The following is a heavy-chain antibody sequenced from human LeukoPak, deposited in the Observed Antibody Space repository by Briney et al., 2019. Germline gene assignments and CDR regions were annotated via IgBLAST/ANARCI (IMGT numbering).Heavy chain of an antibody. Sequence: GGSLRLSCAASGFTFITYWMSWVRQAPGKGLEWVANIKQDGSEKYYVDSVKGRFTISRDNAKNSLYLQMNSLSAEDTAVYYCARDCGSGWYDYWGQGTLVTVSS. D-gene: IGHD6-19*01. CDR1: GFTFITYW. J-gene: IGHJ4*02. CDR2: IKQDGSEK. CDR3: ARDCGSGWYDY. V-gene: IGHV3-7*01.